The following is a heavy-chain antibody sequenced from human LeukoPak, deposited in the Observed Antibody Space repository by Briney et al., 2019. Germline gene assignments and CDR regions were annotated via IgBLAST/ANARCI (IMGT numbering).Heavy chain of an antibody. J-gene: IGHJ5*02. V-gene: IGHV3-23*01. CDR1: GFTFCSSG. Sequence: GGSLRLSCAASGFTFCSSGMSWVRQAPGKGLEWGSNISASGDNTYYADSVKGRFTISRDNSKKKLYLQMNSLRAEDTAVYYCAKGYYGSGTYGWFDPWGQGTLVTASS. CDR2: ISASGDNT. CDR3: AKGYYGSGTYGWFDP. D-gene: IGHD3-10*01.